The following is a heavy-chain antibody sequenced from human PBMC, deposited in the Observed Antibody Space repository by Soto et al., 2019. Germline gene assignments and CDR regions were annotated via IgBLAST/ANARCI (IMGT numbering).Heavy chain of an antibody. Sequence: GGSLRLSCAASGFTFSSYAMSWVRQAPGKGLEWVSAISGSGGSTYYADSVKGRFTISRDNSKNTLYLQMNSLRAEDTAVYYCAKEWVVVVPAAMISYYYYYMDVWGKGTTVTVSS. J-gene: IGHJ6*03. CDR1: GFTFSSYA. V-gene: IGHV3-23*01. D-gene: IGHD2-2*01. CDR2: ISGSGGST. CDR3: AKEWVVVVPAAMISYYYYYMDV.